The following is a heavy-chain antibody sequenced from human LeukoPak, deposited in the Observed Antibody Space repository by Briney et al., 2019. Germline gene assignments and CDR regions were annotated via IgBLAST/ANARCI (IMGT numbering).Heavy chain of an antibody. CDR2: IWYDGSNK. CDR3: ARAGRYCGGGSCYFGRYAFDI. CDR1: GFTFSSYG. J-gene: IGHJ3*02. V-gene: IGHV3-33*01. Sequence: PGRSLRLSCAASGFTFSSYGMHWVRQAPGKGLEWVAVIWYDGSNKYYADSVKGRFTISRDNSKNTLYLQMDSLRADDKAVYYCARAGRYCGGGSCYFGRYAFDIWGQGTMVTVSS. D-gene: IGHD2-15*01.